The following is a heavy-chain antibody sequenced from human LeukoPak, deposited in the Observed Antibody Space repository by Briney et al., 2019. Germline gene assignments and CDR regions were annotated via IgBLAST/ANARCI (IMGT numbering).Heavy chain of an antibody. Sequence: PSETLPLTCTVSGGSISSSSYYWGWIRQPPGKGLEWIGSIYYSGSTYYNPSLKSRVTISVDTSKKQFSLKLRSVTAPDTAVYYCARHDFRTRQFFDYWGQGTLVTVSS. V-gene: IGHV4-39*01. J-gene: IGHJ4*02. CDR1: GGSISSSSYY. CDR3: ARHDFRTRQFFDY. D-gene: IGHD3/OR15-3a*01. CDR2: IYYSGST.